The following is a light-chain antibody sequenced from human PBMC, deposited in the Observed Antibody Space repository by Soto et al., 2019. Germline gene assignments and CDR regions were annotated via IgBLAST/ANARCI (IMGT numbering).Light chain of an antibody. CDR3: QQYGSSPPWT. Sequence: EIVLTQSPGTLSLSPGDRATLSCRASQSVSSSYLAWYQQNPGQAPRLLIYGASSRATGIPDRFSGSGSGTDFTLNISRLEPEDFAVYYCQQYGSSPPWTFGQGTKVEIK. V-gene: IGKV3-20*01. CDR2: GAS. CDR1: QSVSSSY. J-gene: IGKJ1*01.